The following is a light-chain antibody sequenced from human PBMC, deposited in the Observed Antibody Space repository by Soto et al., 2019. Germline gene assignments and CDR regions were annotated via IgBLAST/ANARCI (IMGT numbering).Light chain of an antibody. J-gene: IGLJ1*01. V-gene: IGLV2-14*01. CDR3: SSYTSGTTLYV. CDR1: SSDVGGYNY. CDR2: ASS. Sequence: QSALTQPASVSGSPGQSITISCTGTSSDVGGYNYVSWYQQHAGKAPRLMIYASSNRPSGVSHRFSGSRSGNTASLTISGRQAADEADYYCSSYTSGTTLYVFGTGTKVTVL.